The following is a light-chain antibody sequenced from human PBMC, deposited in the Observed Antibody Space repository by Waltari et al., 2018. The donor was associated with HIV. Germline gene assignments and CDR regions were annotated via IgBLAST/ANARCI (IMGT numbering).Light chain of an antibody. V-gene: IGLV3-21*02. CDR2: DDT. J-gene: IGLJ3*02. Sequence: SYVLTQPPSVSVAPGQTARITCGGNNIRSKSVHWYQQKPGQAPVLVVYDDTDRPSGIPERFSGSNSGNTATLTISRVEAGDEADYYCQVWDTSGDPWVFGGGTKLTVL. CDR1: NIRSKS. CDR3: QVWDTSGDPWV.